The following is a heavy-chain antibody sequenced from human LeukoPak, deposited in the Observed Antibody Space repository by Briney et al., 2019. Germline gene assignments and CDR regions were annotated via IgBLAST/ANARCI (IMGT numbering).Heavy chain of an antibody. J-gene: IGHJ5*02. CDR1: GYTVTEIS. CDR3: ATDHSGSSGWFDP. V-gene: IGHV1-24*01. D-gene: IGHD1-26*01. CDR2: LDAENNKK. Sequence: GASVKVSCKVSGYTVTEISIHWVRQTPGKGLEWMGGLDAENNKKVYAQKFQGRVTMTEDTSTDTAYMELSSLRSEDTAVYYCATDHSGSSGWFDPWGQGTLVTVSS.